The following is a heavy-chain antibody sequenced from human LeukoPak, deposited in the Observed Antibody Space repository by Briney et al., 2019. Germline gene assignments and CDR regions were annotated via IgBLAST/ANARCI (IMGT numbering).Heavy chain of an antibody. CDR3: ARAGSGYDSTFDY. J-gene: IGHJ4*02. CDR1: GYTFTSYS. D-gene: IGHD5-12*01. Sequence: ASVKVSCKASGYTFTSYSMHWVRQAPGQGLEWMGWINPNSGGTNYAQKFQGRVTMTRDTSISTAYMELSRLRSDDTAVYYCARAGSGYDSTFDYWGQGTLVTVSS. CDR2: INPNSGGT. V-gene: IGHV1-2*02.